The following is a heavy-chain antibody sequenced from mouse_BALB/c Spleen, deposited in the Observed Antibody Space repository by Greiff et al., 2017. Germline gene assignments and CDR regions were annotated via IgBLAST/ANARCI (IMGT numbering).Heavy chain of an antibody. Sequence: EVKLVESGAELVKPGASVKLSCTASGFNIKDTYMHWVKQRPEQGLEWIGRIDPANGNTKYDPKFQGKATITADTSSNTAYLQLSSLTSEDTAVYYCARDDGSSDDWGQGTTLTVSS. CDR2: IDPANGNT. J-gene: IGHJ2*01. CDR3: ARDDGSSDD. CDR1: GFNIKDTY. V-gene: IGHV14-3*02. D-gene: IGHD2-3*01.